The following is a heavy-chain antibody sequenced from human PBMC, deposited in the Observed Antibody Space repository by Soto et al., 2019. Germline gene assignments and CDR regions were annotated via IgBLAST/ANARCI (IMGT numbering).Heavy chain of an antibody. CDR2: IWYDGSNE. V-gene: IGHV3-33*01. CDR3: ARDDIPGIAVSTYGMDV. CDR1: GFIFSNFG. D-gene: IGHD6-19*01. Sequence: PEGSLRLSCAASGFIFSNFGMHWVRQAPGKGLEWVAVIWYDGSNEYYADSVKGRFTISKDNSKSTLYLQMNSLRAEDTAVYYCARDDIPGIAVSTYGMDVWGQGTTFTVSS. J-gene: IGHJ6*02.